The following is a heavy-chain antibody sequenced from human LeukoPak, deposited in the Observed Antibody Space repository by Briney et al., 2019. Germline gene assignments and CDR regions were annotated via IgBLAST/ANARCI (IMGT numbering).Heavy chain of an antibody. D-gene: IGHD3-22*01. Sequence: SVKVSCKASGGTFSSYAISWVRQAPGQGLEWMGGIIPIFGTANYAQKFQGRVAITADESTSTAYMELSSLRSEDTAVYYCARGGYYDSSGYDTFDYWGQGTLVTVSS. CDR3: ARGGYYDSSGYDTFDY. J-gene: IGHJ4*02. CDR1: GGTFSSYA. V-gene: IGHV1-69*13. CDR2: IIPIFGTA.